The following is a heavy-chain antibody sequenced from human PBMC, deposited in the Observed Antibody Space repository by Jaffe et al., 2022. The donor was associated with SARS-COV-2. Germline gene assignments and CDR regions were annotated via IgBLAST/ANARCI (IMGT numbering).Heavy chain of an antibody. CDR1: GFTFSNYA. CDR2: ISSNAVST. CDR3: TKDFRYCGGGSCYGWFDP. Sequence: EVQVVESGGGLVQPGGSLRLSCAASGFTFSNYAMSWVRQGPEKGLEWVSTISSNAVSTYYADSLKGRFTISRDNSKNTLYLQMNSLRGEDTAIYYCTKDFRYCGGGSCYGWFDPWGQGTLVTVSS. J-gene: IGHJ5*02. D-gene: IGHD2-15*01. V-gene: IGHV3-23*04.